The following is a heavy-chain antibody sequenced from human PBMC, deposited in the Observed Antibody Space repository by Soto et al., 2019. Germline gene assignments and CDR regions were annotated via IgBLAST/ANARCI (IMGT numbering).Heavy chain of an antibody. CDR3: AGGYYFDY. CDR2: IYYSGST. V-gene: IGHV4-61*01. D-gene: IGHD3-16*01. Sequence: SETLSLTCTVSGGSFKSGSYSWSWIRQPPGKGLEWIGYIYYSGSTNYNPSLKSRVTISVDTSKNQFSLKLSSVTAADTAVYYCAGGYYFDYWGQGTLVTVSS. CDR1: GGSFKSGSYS. J-gene: IGHJ4*02.